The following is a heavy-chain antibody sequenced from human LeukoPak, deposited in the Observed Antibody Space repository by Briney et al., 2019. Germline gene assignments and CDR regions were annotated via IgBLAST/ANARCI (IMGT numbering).Heavy chain of an antibody. CDR1: GYSISSGYY. J-gene: IGHJ4*02. CDR3: ARDKDDYVWGTYRW. V-gene: IGHV4-38-2*01. CDR2: IYHTGST. Sequence: PSETLPLTCAVSGYSISSGYYWGWVRQAPGKGLVWIGSIYHTGSTDYNPSLKSRLTISVDMSKNQFSLNLRSVTAADTAVYYCARDKDDYVWGTYRWWGQGMLVTVSS. D-gene: IGHD3-16*02.